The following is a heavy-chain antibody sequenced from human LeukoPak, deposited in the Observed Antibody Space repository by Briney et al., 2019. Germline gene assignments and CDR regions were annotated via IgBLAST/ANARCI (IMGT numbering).Heavy chain of an antibody. CDR3: ARDYCSGGSCYPGTQADRYYYYGMDV. V-gene: IGHV3-11*01. CDR2: ISSSGSTI. J-gene: IGHJ6*02. D-gene: IGHD2-15*01. CDR1: GFTLSDYY. Sequence: KPGGSLRLSCAASGFTLSDYYMSWIRQAPGKGLEWVSYISSSGSTIYYADSVKGRFTISRDNAKNSLYLQMNSLRAEDTAVYYCARDYCSGGSCYPGTQADRYYYYGMDVWGQGTTVTVSS.